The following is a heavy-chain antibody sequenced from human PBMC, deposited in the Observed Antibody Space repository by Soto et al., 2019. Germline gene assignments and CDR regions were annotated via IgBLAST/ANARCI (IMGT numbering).Heavy chain of an antibody. CDR3: ASLLWFGELLSYYYGMDV. CDR1: GYTFSSYA. Sequence: QVQLVQSGAEVKKPGASVKVSCKASGYTFSSYAISWVRQAPGQGLEWMGGIIPIFGTANYAQKFQGRVTITADESTSTAYMELSSLRSEDTAVYYCASLLWFGELLSYYYGMDVWGQGTTVTVSS. D-gene: IGHD3-10*01. CDR2: IIPIFGTA. V-gene: IGHV1-69*01. J-gene: IGHJ6*02.